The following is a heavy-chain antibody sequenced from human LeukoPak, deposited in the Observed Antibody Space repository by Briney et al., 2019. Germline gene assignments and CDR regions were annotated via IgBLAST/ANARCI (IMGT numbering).Heavy chain of an antibody. CDR2: IYYSGTA. CDR3: GGYKFYHFHY. Sequence: SETLSLTCAVSGGSISTNDYYWTWIRQAPGKGLEWIGNIYYSGTAYYNPSLKGRVTISVDTSKNQFSLKLTSVNAADTAVYYCGGYKFYHFHYWGQGTLVTVSS. V-gene: IGHV4-39*01. CDR1: GGSISTNDYY. J-gene: IGHJ4*02. D-gene: IGHD5-24*01.